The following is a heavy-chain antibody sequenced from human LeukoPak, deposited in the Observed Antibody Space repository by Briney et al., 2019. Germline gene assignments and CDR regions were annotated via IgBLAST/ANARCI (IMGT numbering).Heavy chain of an antibody. CDR1: GGTFSSYA. J-gene: IGHJ4*02. V-gene: IGHV1-69*04. Sequence: GASVKVSCKASGGTFSSYAISWVRQAPGQGLEWMGRIIPILGIANYAQKFQGRVTITADKSTGTAYMELSSLRSEDTAVYYCARDHYDSSGYYPNEFDYWGQGTLVTVSS. D-gene: IGHD3-22*01. CDR3: ARDHYDSSGYYPNEFDY. CDR2: IIPILGIA.